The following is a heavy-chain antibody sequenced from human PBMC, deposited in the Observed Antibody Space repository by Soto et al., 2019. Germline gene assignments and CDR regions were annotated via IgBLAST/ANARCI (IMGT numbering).Heavy chain of an antibody. CDR3: AHRFDWYYLDY. Sequence: QITLKESGPTLVKPTQTLTLTCTFSGFSLSTSEVGVGWIHQPPGRALEWLALIYWDDDKRYSPSLRSRLTITKDTSKNQVVLTMTHVDPMDTATYYCAHRFDWYYLDYSGQGTLVTVSS. CDR2: IYWDDDK. J-gene: IGHJ4*02. D-gene: IGHD3-9*01. V-gene: IGHV2-5*02. CDR1: GFSLSTSEVG.